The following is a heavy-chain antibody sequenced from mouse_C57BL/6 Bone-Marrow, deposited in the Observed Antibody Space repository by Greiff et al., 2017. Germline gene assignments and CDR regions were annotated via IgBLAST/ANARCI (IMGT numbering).Heavy chain of an antibody. J-gene: IGHJ3*01. CDR1: GYTFTGYW. CDR3: ALYGNYGGASVAY. D-gene: IGHD2-1*01. Sequence: QVQLQQSGAELMKPGASVKLSCKATGYTFTGYWIEWVKQRPGHGLEWIGEILPGSGSTNYNEKFKGKATFTADTSSNTAYMQLSSLTTEDSAIYYCALYGNYGGASVAYWGQGTLVTVSA. CDR2: ILPGSGST. V-gene: IGHV1-9*01.